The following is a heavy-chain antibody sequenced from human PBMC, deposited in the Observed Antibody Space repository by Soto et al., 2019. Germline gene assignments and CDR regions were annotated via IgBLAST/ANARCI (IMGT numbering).Heavy chain of an antibody. Sequence: GGSLRLSCAASGFTFSSYAMHWVRQAPGKGLEWVAVISYDGSNKYYADSVKGRFTISRDNSKNTLYLQMNSLRAEDTAVYYCAKIVAGTLRDYYYYGMDVWGQGTTVTVSS. V-gene: IGHV3-30-3*01. CDR1: GFTFSSYA. CDR3: AKIVAGTLRDYYYYGMDV. CDR2: ISYDGSNK. J-gene: IGHJ6*02. D-gene: IGHD6-19*01.